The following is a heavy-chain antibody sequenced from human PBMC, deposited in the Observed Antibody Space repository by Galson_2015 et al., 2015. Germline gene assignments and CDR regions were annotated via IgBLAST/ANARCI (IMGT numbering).Heavy chain of an antibody. J-gene: IGHJ3*02. CDR3: ARHHKRGLSAFDM. Sequence: SLRLSCAASGFTVSSNYMSWVRQAPGKGLEWISVLFGGGSTYYADSVKGRFTISRDSSKNTLHLQMNSLRVEDTAVYYCARHHKRGLSAFDMWGQGAMVTVSS. CDR2: LFGGGST. V-gene: IGHV3-53*01. D-gene: IGHD3/OR15-3a*01. CDR1: GFTVSSNY.